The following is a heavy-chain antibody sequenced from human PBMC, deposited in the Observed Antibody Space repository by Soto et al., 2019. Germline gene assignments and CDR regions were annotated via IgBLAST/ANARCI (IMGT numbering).Heavy chain of an antibody. V-gene: IGHV1-69*01. CDR1: GGTFSSYA. Sequence: QVQLVQAGAEVKKPGSSVKVSCKASGGTFSSYAISWVRQAPGHGLEWMGGIIPIFGTANYAQKFQGRVTITADESTRTAYMELSSLRSEDTAVYYCARELTTVTPGDAFDIWGQGTMVTGSS. D-gene: IGHD4-17*01. J-gene: IGHJ3*02. CDR3: ARELTTVTPGDAFDI. CDR2: IIPIFGTA.